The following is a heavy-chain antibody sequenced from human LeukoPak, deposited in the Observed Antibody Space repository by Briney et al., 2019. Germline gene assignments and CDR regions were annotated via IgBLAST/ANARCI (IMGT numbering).Heavy chain of an antibody. D-gene: IGHD6-6*01. CDR1: GFTFSSYA. CDR3: AKDVGYSSSLRYFQH. CDR2: ISYDGSNK. V-gene: IGHV3-30-3*01. J-gene: IGHJ1*01. Sequence: GGSLRLSCAASGFTFSSYAMHWVRQAPGKGLEWVAVISYDGSNKYYADSVKGRFTISRDNSKNTLYLQMNSLRAEDTAVYYCAKDVGYSSSLRYFQHWGQGTLVTVSS.